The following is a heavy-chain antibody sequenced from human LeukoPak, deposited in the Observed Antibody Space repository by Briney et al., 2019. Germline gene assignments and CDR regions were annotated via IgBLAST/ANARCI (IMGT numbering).Heavy chain of an antibody. J-gene: IGHJ3*02. CDR3: AKRLRDIVGARNVFDI. Sequence: GGSLRLSCAASGFTFSRNAMSWVRQAPGKGLEWVPAISGSGGSTDYADSVKGRFTISRDNSENTLYLQMSSLRAEDTAVYYCAKRLRDIVGARNVFDIWGQGTMVSVSS. D-gene: IGHD1-26*01. CDR1: GFTFSRNA. V-gene: IGHV3-23*01. CDR2: ISGSGGST.